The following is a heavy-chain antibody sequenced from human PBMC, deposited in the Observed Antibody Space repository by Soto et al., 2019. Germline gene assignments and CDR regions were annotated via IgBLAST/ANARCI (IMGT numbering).Heavy chain of an antibody. V-gene: IGHV4-30-2*03. CDR3: ARHHDS. CDR2: IYYSGST. J-gene: IGHJ4*02. Sequence: PSATLSLTCAVSVASISSGGHSWSWIRQPPGKGLEWIGYIYYSGSTYYNPSLRSRVTISVDTSKNQFSLKLSSVTAADTAVYYCARHHDSWGQGTLVTVSS. CDR1: VASISSGGHS.